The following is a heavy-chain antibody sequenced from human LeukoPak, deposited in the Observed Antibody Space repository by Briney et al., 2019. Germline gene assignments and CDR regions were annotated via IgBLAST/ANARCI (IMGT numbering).Heavy chain of an antibody. CDR1: GFTFRNYG. J-gene: IGHJ4*02. Sequence: QSGGSLRLSCVASGFTFRNYGMTWVRQAPGKGLEWVSGISGSGGDTYYADSVKGRFTISRDNSKNTLYLQMNSLRAEDTAVYYCAKAHIPQWGQGTLVTVSS. CDR3: AKAHIPQ. D-gene: IGHD2-21*01. V-gene: IGHV3-23*01. CDR2: ISGSGGDT.